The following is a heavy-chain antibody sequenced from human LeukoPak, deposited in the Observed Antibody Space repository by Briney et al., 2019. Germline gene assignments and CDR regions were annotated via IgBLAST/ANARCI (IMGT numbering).Heavy chain of an antibody. CDR3: ATYSNYPYYFDY. V-gene: IGHV4-39*07. CDR1: GGSISSSSYY. J-gene: IGHJ4*02. CDR2: IYYSGST. Sequence: SETLSLTCTVSGGSISSSSYYWGWLRQPPGKGLEWIGSIYYSGSTYYNPSLKSRVTISVDKSKNQFSLKLSSVTAADTAVYYCATYSNYPYYFDYWGQGTLVTVSS. D-gene: IGHD4-11*01.